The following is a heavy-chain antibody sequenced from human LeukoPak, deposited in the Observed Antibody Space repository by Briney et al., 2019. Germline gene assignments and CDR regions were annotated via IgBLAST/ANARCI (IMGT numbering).Heavy chain of an antibody. Sequence: SETLSLTCTVSGGSISSGGYYWSWIRQHPGKGLEWIGYIYYSGSTYYNPSLKSRVTISVDTSKNQFSLKLSSVTAADTAVYYCARENLREDAFDIWGQGTMVTVSS. V-gene: IGHV4-31*03. CDR1: GGSISSGGYY. D-gene: IGHD5-12*01. CDR3: ARENLREDAFDI. J-gene: IGHJ3*02. CDR2: IYYSGST.